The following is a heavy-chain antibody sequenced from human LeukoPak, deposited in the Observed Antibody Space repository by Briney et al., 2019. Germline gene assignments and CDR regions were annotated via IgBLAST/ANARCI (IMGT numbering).Heavy chain of an antibody. CDR3: AKSSEYYDFWTSYLADY. Sequence: GGSLRLSCAASGFAFSSYGMHWVRQAPGKGLEWVAVIWYDESNKYYADSVKGRFTISRDNSKNTLYLQMNSLRAEDTAVYYCAKSSEYYDFWTSYLADYWGQGTLVTVSS. V-gene: IGHV3-33*06. CDR1: GFAFSSYG. J-gene: IGHJ4*02. D-gene: IGHD3-3*01. CDR2: IWYDESNK.